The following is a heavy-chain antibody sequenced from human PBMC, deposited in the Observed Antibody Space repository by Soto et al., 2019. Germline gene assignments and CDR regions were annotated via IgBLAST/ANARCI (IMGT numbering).Heavy chain of an antibody. CDR3: AKVCNGYYYYSDS. CDR1: GFTFSSYA. D-gene: IGHD3-3*01. CDR2: IGGSGSST. V-gene: IGHV3-23*01. J-gene: IGHJ4*02. Sequence: EVHLLESGGGSVQPGGSLRLSCAASGFTFSSYAMSWVRQAPGKGLEWVSGIGGSGSSTFYADSVKGRFTISRDNSKNTLYLQMNSLRAEDTAVYHCAKVCNGYYYYSDSWGQGTLLTVSS.